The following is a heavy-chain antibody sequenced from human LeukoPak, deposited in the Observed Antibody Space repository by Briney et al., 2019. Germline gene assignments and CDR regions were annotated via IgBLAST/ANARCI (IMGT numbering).Heavy chain of an antibody. CDR1: GFTFNNYW. V-gene: IGHV3-7*01. Sequence: GGSLRLSCAASGFTFNNYWMSWVRQAPGKGLEWLANIKEDGSRKYHVDSVKGRFTISRDNAKKSLFLQMNSPRAEDTAVYYCARANYCSSNTCYFDYWGQGTLVTVSS. CDR2: IKEDGSRK. D-gene: IGHD2-2*01. CDR3: ARANYCSSNTCYFDY. J-gene: IGHJ4*02.